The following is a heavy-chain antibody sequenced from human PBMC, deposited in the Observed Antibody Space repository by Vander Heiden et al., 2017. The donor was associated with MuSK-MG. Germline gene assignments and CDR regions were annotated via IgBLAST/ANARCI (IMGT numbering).Heavy chain of an antibody. CDR1: GASISSRSYY. V-gene: IGHV4-39*01. D-gene: IGHD2-2*01. CDR3: AKLTGYQFDY. CDR2: LYYSGST. J-gene: IGHJ4*02. Sequence: QLQLQESGPGLVKPSETLSLTCSVSGASISSRSYYWGWIRQPPGKGLEWIESLYYSGSTYYNPSLKSRVTISVDKSKNQFSLKLSSVTAADTAVYYCAKLTGYQFDYWGQGTLVIVSS.